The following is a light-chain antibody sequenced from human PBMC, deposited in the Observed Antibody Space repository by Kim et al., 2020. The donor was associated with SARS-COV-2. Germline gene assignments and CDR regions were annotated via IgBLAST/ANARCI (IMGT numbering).Light chain of an antibody. J-gene: IGLJ3*02. CDR3: SSFTTSDTLV. CDR2: NVS. CDR1: SSDVGGYNY. Sequence: GQSIPISCTGTSSDVGGYNYVSWYQQHPGKAPTLLIRNVSTRPSGVSDRFSGSKSGNTAALTISGLQAENEADYYCSSFTTSDTLVFGGGTQMTVL. V-gene: IGLV2-14*03.